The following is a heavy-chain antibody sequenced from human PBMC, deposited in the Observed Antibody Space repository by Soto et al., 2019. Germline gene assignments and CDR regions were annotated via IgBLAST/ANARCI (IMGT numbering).Heavy chain of an antibody. CDR2: IWYDGSNK. D-gene: IGHD6-13*01. CDR3: ARDNSSSWYWPGTFLDY. J-gene: IGHJ4*02. V-gene: IGHV3-33*01. Sequence: ESGGGVVQPGRSLRLSCAASGFTFSSYGMHWVRQAPGKGLEWVAVIWYDGSNKYYADSVKGRFTISRDNSKNTLYLQMNSLRAEDTAVYYCARDNSSSWYWPGTFLDYWGQGTLVTVSS. CDR1: GFTFSSYG.